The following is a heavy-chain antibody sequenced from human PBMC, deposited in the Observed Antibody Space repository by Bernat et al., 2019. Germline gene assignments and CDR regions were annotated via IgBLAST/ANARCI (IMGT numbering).Heavy chain of an antibody. V-gene: IGHV4-61*01. D-gene: IGHD3-3*01. J-gene: IGHJ2*01. Sequence: QVQLQESGPGLVKPSETLSLTCTVSGGSVSSGSYYWSWIRQPPGKGLERIGYIYYSGSTNYNPSLKSRVTISVDTSKNQFSLKLSSVTAADTAVYYCARAAAYEFDLWGRGTLVTVSS. CDR2: IYYSGST. CDR3: ARAAAYEFDL. CDR1: GGSVSSGSYY.